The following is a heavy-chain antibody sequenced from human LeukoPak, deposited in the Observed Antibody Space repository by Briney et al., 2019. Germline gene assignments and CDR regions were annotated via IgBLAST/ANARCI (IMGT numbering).Heavy chain of an antibody. D-gene: IGHD5-18*01. CDR2: FDPEDGET. Sequence: ASVKVSCKVSGYILTELSMHWVRQAPGKGLEWMGGFDPEDGETIYAQKFQGRVTMTEDTSTDTAYMELSSLRSEDTAVYYCAIVSAAPVDTADYWGQGTLVTVSS. CDR1: GYILTELS. J-gene: IGHJ4*02. CDR3: AIVSAAPVDTADY. V-gene: IGHV1-24*01.